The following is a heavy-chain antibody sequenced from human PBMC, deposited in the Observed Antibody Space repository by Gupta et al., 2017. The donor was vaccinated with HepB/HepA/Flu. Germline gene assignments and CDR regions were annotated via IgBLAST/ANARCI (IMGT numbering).Heavy chain of an antibody. D-gene: IGHD2-21*01. CDR2: IYYSGNT. J-gene: IGHJ4*02. V-gene: IGHV4-30-4*08. Sequence: QVQLHESGPVQAGPSQPPSRSCTVSGDPIERGAHSLHWIRQRPGQGLEWIGYIYYSGNTKFTPSLKSRIRMSVDTSKNQFSLKLTSVTVEDTAVYYCAREFPSIGGYFDFWGQGVLVTVTT. CDR3: AREFPSIGGYFDF. CDR1: GDPIERGAHS.